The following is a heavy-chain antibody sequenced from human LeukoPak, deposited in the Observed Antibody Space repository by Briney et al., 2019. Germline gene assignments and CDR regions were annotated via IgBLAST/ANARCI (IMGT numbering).Heavy chain of an antibody. CDR3: ARGSIVVVPAVNFDY. CDR2: IYYSGST. J-gene: IGHJ4*02. CDR1: SGSISSHY. Sequence: KASETLSLSCTVSSGSISSHYWSWIRQPPGKGLEWIGYIYYSGSTYYNPSLKSRVTISVDTSKNQFSLKLSSVTAADTAVYYCARGSIVVVPAVNFDYWGQGTLVTVSS. D-gene: IGHD2-2*01. V-gene: IGHV4-59*06.